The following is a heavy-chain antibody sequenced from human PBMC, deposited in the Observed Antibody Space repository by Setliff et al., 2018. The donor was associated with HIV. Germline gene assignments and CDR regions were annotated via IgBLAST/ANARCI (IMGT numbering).Heavy chain of an antibody. CDR2: IFYSGSS. J-gene: IGHJ6*03. CDR3: AGEIAPAARLPNVGGPPPPGYYHYMDV. CDR1: GASISTYY. Sequence: PSETLSLTCTVSGASISTYYWSWIRQPPGKGLEWIGYIFYSGSSNYNPSLKSRVTMSVDTSTNQFSLDLTSVTAADTAVYFCAGEIAPAARLPNVGGPPPPGYYHYMDVWGKGTTVTVFS. D-gene: IGHD2-8*01. V-gene: IGHV4-59*12.